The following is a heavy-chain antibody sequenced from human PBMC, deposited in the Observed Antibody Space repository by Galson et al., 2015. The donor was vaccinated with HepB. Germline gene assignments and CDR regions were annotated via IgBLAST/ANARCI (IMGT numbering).Heavy chain of an antibody. J-gene: IGHJ6*02. CDR3: VGPAVAGRRPNYYYYYGMDV. D-gene: IGHD6-19*01. CDR1: GYTFTSYY. V-gene: IGHV1-46*01. Sequence: SVKVSCKASGYTFTSYYMHWVRQAPGQGLEWMGIINPSGGSTSYAQKFQGRVTMTRDTSTSTVYMELSSLRSEDTAVYYCVGPAVAGRRPNYYYYYGMDVWGQGTTVTVSS. CDR2: INPSGGST.